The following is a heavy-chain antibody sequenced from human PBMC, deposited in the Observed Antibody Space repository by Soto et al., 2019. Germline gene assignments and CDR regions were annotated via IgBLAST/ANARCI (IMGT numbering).Heavy chain of an antibody. CDR1: GFTFSDSY. J-gene: IGHJ6*02. V-gene: IGHV3-11*01. CDR2: ITFSGNTV. Sequence: QVQLVESGGGLVKPGGSLRLSCADSGFTFSDSYMSWIRQAPGKGLEWISYITFSGNTVYYADSLKGRFTISRDNAKNSLYLQMNRLRAEDTAVYYCARVSWREKYGMDVWGQGTTVTVSS. CDR3: ARVSWREKYGMDV.